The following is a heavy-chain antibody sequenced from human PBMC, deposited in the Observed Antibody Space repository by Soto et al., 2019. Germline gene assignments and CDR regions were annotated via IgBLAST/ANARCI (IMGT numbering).Heavy chain of an antibody. D-gene: IGHD5-12*01. V-gene: IGHV3-30-3*01. CDR1: GFTFSSYA. Sequence: QAQLVESGGGVVQPGRSLRLSCAASGFTFSSYAVHWVRQAPGKGLEWVAVISYDGSNKYYADSVKGRFTISRDNSKNTLYLQMDSLRAEDTAVYYCARVLDGYRYFYYGIDVWGQGTTVTVSS. CDR2: ISYDGSNK. CDR3: ARVLDGYRYFYYGIDV. J-gene: IGHJ6*02.